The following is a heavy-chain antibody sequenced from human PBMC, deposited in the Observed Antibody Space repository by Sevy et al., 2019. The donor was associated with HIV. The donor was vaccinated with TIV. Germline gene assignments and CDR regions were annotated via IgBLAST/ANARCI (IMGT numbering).Heavy chain of an antibody. J-gene: IGHJ4*02. CDR2: IYYSGST. CDR3: AREISSGWLDY. Sequence: SETLSLTCTVSGGSISSYYWNWIRQPPGKGLEWIGYIYYSGSTNYNPSLKSRVTISVDTSKNQFSLKLSSVTAADTAVDYCAREISSGWLDYWGQRTLVTVSS. CDR1: GGSISSYY. D-gene: IGHD6-19*01. V-gene: IGHV4-59*01.